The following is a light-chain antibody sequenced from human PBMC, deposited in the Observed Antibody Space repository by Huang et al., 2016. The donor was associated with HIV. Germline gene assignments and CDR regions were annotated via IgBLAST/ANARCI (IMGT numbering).Light chain of an antibody. CDR2: KAS. J-gene: IGKJ2*03. V-gene: IGKV1-5*03. CDR3: QQSNGYPYS. CDR1: QSVGTS. Sequence: DIQMTQSPSTLSASVGDRVTITCRASQSVGTSLAWYQQIPGKAPKLLIYKASSLESGVPSRFNGSGSGTEFTLTINSLQPGDFATYYCQQSNGYPYSFGQGTKLEIK.